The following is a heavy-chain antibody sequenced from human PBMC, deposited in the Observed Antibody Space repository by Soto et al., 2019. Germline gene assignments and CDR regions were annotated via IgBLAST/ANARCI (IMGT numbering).Heavy chain of an antibody. Sequence: QVQLVRSGAEMKKPGSSVKVSCKASGGTFNNYAISWVRQAPGQGLEWMGVIVPMFGTTDYAQKFQGRVTITADGSTSTAYMELSSLRSEDSAVYYCAKLGERSWFDPWGQGSLVTVSS. CDR2: IVPMFGTT. CDR3: AKLGERSWFDP. J-gene: IGHJ5*02. V-gene: IGHV1-69*01. CDR1: GGTFNNYA. D-gene: IGHD3-3*02.